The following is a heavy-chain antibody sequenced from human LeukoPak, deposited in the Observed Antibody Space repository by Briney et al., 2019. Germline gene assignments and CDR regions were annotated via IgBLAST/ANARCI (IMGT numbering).Heavy chain of an antibody. J-gene: IGHJ4*02. V-gene: IGHV4-59*01. CDR1: GGSTSSYY. D-gene: IGHD6-13*01. CDR2: IYYSGST. Sequence: SETLSLTCTVSGGSTSSYYWSWIRQPPGKGLEWIGYIYYSGSTNYNPSLKSRVTISVDTSKNQFSLKLSSVTAADTAVYYCARGGAGYSPFDYWGQGTLVTVSS. CDR3: ARGGAGYSPFDY.